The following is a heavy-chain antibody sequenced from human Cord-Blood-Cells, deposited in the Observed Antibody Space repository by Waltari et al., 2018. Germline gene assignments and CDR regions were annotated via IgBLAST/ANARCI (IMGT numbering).Heavy chain of an antibody. CDR2: ISWDGGST. CDR3: AKGGYSSSSGFDY. V-gene: IGHV3-43*01. D-gene: IGHD6-6*01. J-gene: IGHJ4*02. CDR1: GFPFDDYT. Sequence: EVQLVESGGVVVQPGGSLRLSCAASGFPFDDYTMHWVRQAPGKGLEWVSLISWDGGSTYYADSVKGRFTISRDNSKNSLYLQMNSLRTEDTALYYCAKGGYSSSSGFDYWGQGTLVTVSS.